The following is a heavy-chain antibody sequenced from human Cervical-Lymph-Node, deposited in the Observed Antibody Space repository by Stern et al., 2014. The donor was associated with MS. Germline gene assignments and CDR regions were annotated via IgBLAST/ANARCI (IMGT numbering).Heavy chain of an antibody. CDR2: IIPIFGTA. J-gene: IGHJ6*02. D-gene: IGHD2-21*01. CDR1: GGTFSNSA. V-gene: IGHV1-69*01. Sequence: VQLLQSGDEVKKPGSSVKVSCRTSGGTFSNSAFSWIRQAPGQGLEWMGAIIPIFGTATAAQSFQGRVTISAHESTNTAYMELSSLRSEDTAVYYCATSAGFYSAMDVWVPGTTVAVSS. CDR3: ATSAGFYSAMDV.